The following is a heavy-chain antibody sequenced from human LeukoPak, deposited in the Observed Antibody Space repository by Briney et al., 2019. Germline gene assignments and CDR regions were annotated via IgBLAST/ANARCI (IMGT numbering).Heavy chain of an antibody. Sequence: SETLSLTCTVSGGSISSYYWSWIRQPPGKGLEWIGYIYYSGSTNYNPSLKSRVTISVDTSKNQFSLKLSSVTAADTAVYYCARVPYYYGSGSYLSPQYYMDVWGKGTTVTISS. CDR1: GGSISSYY. CDR2: IYYSGST. J-gene: IGHJ6*03. D-gene: IGHD3-10*01. CDR3: ARVPYYYGSGSYLSPQYYMDV. V-gene: IGHV4-59*01.